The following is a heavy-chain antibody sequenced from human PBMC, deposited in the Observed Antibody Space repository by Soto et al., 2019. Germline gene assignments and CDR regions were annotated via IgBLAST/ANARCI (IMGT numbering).Heavy chain of an antibody. Sequence: EVKLLESGGGLIQPGGSLRLYCAASGFTFSSYDMNWVRQAPGKGLEWASSITPGGDQTFYADSVKGRFTISRDNTRNTLILQMNSLRSEDTAKYYCANSYGPGSEYSPGIDYWGHGTLVTVSS. CDR1: GFTFSSYD. J-gene: IGHJ4*01. CDR2: ITPGGDQT. CDR3: ANSYGPGSEYSPGIDY. V-gene: IGHV3-23*01. D-gene: IGHD3-10*01.